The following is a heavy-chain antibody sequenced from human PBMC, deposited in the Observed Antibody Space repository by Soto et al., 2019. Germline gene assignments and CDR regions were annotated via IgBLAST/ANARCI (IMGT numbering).Heavy chain of an antibody. D-gene: IGHD4-17*01. CDR3: AKDKWKRDYGVPYYYYGMDV. CDR1: GFTFSSYG. V-gene: IGHV3-33*06. J-gene: IGHJ6*02. CDR2: IWYDGSNK. Sequence: PGGSLRLSCAASGFTFSSYGMHWVRQAPGKGLEWVAGIWYDGSNKYYADSVKGRFTISRDNSKNTLYLQMNSLRAEDTAVYYCAKDKWKRDYGVPYYYYGMDVWGQGTTVTVSS.